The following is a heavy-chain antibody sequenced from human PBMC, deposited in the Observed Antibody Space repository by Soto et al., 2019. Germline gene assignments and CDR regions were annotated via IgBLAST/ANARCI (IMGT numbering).Heavy chain of an antibody. CDR3: TTDDPINTY. V-gene: IGHV3-15*01. CDR2: IKSKTDGGTT. J-gene: IGHJ4*02. CDR1: GFTFSNAW. Sequence: GGSLRLSCAASGFTFSNAWMSWVRQAPGKGLEWVGRIKSKTDGGTTDYAAPVKGRFTISRDDSQRMLFLQMNSLKTEDTALYYCTTDDPINTYWGQGTLVTVYS.